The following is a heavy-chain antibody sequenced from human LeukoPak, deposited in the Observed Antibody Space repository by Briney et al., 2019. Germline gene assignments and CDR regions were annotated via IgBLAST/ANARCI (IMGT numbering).Heavy chain of an antibody. D-gene: IGHD3-16*01. CDR1: GFTFSIYG. CDR3: AKELRRAFDI. CDR2: ISGSGGHT. V-gene: IGHV3-23*01. J-gene: IGHJ3*02. Sequence: GGSLRLSCAASGFTFSIYGMTWVRQAPGKGLEWVSGISGSGGHTYYAVSVQGRFTISRHNSYNMLYLEMNSLRDEDTGVYYCAKELRRAFDIWGQGTMVTVSS.